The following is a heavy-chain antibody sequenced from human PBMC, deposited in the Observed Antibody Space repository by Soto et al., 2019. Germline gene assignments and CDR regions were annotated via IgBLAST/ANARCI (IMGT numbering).Heavy chain of an antibody. Sequence: QLQLVQSGAEVKKTGSTVTVSCKALGNTFTYRYLHWVRQAPGQALEWMGWITPFSGDVHYAQKFQERVTITRDRSINIAYMRMSSLRSEDTAMYYCASGGAGSGPFTWELPDRWGQGTLVTVSS. D-gene: IGHD1-26*01. CDR2: ITPFSGDV. V-gene: IGHV1-45*02. J-gene: IGHJ4*02. CDR3: ASGGAGSGPFTWELPDR. CDR1: GNTFTYRY.